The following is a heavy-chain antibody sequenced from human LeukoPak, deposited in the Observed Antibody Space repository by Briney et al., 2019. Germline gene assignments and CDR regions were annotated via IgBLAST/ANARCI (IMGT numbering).Heavy chain of an antibody. Sequence: GESLKISCKGSGYSFTTYWIGWMRQMPGRGLGWMAIITPGNSDTQYSPSLQGQVTISADKSISTAYLQWSSLKASDSAMYYCATRIDGTYYRGQGTLVTVSS. CDR3: ATRIDGTYY. CDR1: GYSFTTYW. D-gene: IGHD1-26*01. V-gene: IGHV5-51*01. CDR2: ITPGNSDT. J-gene: IGHJ4*02.